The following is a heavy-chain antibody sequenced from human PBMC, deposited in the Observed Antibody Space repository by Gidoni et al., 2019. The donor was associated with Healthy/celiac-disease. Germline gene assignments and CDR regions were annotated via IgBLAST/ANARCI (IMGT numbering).Heavy chain of an antibody. CDR3: AKDMGPPSLVVPAGMDV. J-gene: IGHJ6*02. V-gene: IGHV3-9*01. Sequence: EVQLVESGGGLVQPGRSLRLSCAASGFTFDDYAMHWVRQAPGKGLEWVSGISWNSGSIGYADSVKGRFTISRDNAKNSLYLQMNSLRAEDTALYYCAKDMGPPSLVVPAGMDVWGQGTTVTVSS. D-gene: IGHD2-2*01. CDR2: ISWNSGSI. CDR1: GFTFDDYA.